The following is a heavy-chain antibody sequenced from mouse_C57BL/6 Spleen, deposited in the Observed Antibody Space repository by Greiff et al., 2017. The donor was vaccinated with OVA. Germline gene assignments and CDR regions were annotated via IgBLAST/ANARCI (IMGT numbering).Heavy chain of an antibody. D-gene: IGHD4-1*01. J-gene: IGHJ3*01. CDR2: INPSNGGT. Sequence: QVQLKQPGTDLVKPGASVKLSCKASGYTFTSYWMHWVKQRPGQGLEWIGNINPSNGGTNYNEKFKSKATLTVDKSSSTAYMQLSSLTSEDSAVYYCARSSLTGTGWFAYWGQGTLVTVSA. CDR1: GYTFTSYW. V-gene: IGHV1-53*01. CDR3: ARSSLTGTGWFAY.